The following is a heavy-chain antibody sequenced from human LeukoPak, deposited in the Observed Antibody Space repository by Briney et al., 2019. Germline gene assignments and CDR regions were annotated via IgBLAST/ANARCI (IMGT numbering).Heavy chain of an antibody. D-gene: IGHD3-9*01. CDR1: GGSFSGYY. J-gene: IGHJ4*02. V-gene: IGHV4-34*01. Sequence: SETLSLTCAVYGGSFSGYYWSWIRQPPGKGLEWIGEINHSGSTNYYPSLKSRVTISVDTSKNQFSLMLSSVTAADTAVYYCARGRGYDILTGSNFDYWGQGTLVTASS. CDR3: ARGRGYDILTGSNFDY. CDR2: INHSGST.